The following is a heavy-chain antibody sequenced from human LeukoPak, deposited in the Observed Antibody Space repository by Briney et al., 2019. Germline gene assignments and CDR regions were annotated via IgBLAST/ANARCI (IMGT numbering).Heavy chain of an antibody. D-gene: IGHD3-22*01. V-gene: IGHV1-8*01. Sequence: ASVKVSYKASGYTFTSYDINWVRQAPGQGREWMGWMNANSGNTGYAQKFEGKVTINRNTSISTAYMELSSLRSEDTAVYCCARGRYYYDSSGLNWFDPWGQGTLVTVSS. CDR3: ARGRYYYDSSGLNWFDP. CDR1: GYTFTSYD. CDR2: MNANSGNT. J-gene: IGHJ5*02.